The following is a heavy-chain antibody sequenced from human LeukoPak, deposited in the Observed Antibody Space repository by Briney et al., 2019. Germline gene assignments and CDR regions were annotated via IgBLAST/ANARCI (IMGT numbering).Heavy chain of an antibody. CDR2: IIPIFGTA. CDR3: ASPGRSSGWYDLGYFDY. D-gene: IGHD6-19*01. Sequence: SVKVSCTASGGTFSSYAISWVRQAPGQGLEWMGGIIPIFGTANYAQTFQGRVTITADESTSTAYLELSSLRSEDTAVYYCASPGRSSGWYDLGYFDYWGQGTLVTVSS. CDR1: GGTFSSYA. V-gene: IGHV1-69*13. J-gene: IGHJ4*02.